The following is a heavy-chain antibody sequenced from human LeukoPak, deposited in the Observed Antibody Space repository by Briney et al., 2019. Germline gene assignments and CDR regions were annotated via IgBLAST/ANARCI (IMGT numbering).Heavy chain of an antibody. V-gene: IGHV3-7*01. J-gene: IGHJ4*02. D-gene: IGHD3-3*01. CDR2: IKQDGSEK. Sequence: PGGSLRLSCAASGFTFSSYWMSWVRQAPGKGPEWVANIKQDGSEKYYVDSVKGRFTISRDNAKNSLYLQMNSLTAEDTAVYYCASDFNFWSGYYGYWGQGTLVTVSS. CDR3: ASDFNFWSGYYGY. CDR1: GFTFSSYW.